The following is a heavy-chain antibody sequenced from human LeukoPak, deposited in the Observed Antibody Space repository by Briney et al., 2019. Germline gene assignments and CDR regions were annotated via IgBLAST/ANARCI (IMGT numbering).Heavy chain of an antibody. CDR1: GFSFSGHW. CDR3: ARGPNSNWSGLDF. J-gene: IGHJ4*02. D-gene: IGHD6-6*01. V-gene: IGHV3-74*01. Sequence: GGSLRLSCTASGFSFSGHWMHWARHLPGKGLVWVSRISPTGSTTSYADSVKGRFTVSRDNAKNALYLQVNNLRAEDTAVYYCARGPNSNWSGLDFWGQGTLLTVSS. CDR2: ISPTGSTT.